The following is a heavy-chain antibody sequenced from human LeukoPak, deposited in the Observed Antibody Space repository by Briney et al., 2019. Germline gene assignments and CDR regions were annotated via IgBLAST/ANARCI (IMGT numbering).Heavy chain of an antibody. CDR2: ISYDGSGK. CDR1: GFTFSSSD. D-gene: IGHD6-19*01. CDR3: AKDHLDSSGWYDY. J-gene: IGHJ4*02. Sequence: GGSLRLSCAASGFTFSSSDIHWVRQAPGKGLEWVAFISYDGSGKYYAESVKGRFTISRDNAKNSLYLQMNSLRAEDTALYYCAKDHLDSSGWYDYWGQGTLVTVSS. V-gene: IGHV3-30*18.